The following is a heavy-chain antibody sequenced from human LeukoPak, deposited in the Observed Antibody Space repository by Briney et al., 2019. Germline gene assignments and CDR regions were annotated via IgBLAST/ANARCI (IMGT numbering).Heavy chain of an antibody. V-gene: IGHV3-48*04. CDR3: ASHMLWFGELSPFAFDI. D-gene: IGHD3-10*01. J-gene: IGHJ3*02. CDR2: ISSSGSTI. CDR1: GFTFSSYS. Sequence: GGSLRLSCAASGFTFSSYSMNWVRQAPGKGLEWVSYISSSGSTIYYADSVKGRFTISRDNAKNSLYLQMNSLRAEDTAVYYCASHMLWFGELSPFAFDIWGQGIMVTVSS.